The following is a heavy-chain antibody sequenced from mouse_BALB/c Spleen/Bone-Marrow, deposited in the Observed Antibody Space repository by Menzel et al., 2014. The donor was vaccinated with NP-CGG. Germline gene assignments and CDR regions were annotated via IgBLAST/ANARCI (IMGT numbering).Heavy chain of an antibody. CDR1: GFNIKDTY. D-gene: IGHD2-4*01. CDR3: PRYLIFYNYDKPRDY. Sequence: VQLQQSGAELVKPGASVKLSCTASGFNIKDTYMHWVKQRPEQGLEWIGGIDPANGDTKYDPKFQGKATITADTSSNTPSLQLSTLTSENTPVICCPRYLIFYNYDKPRDYWGQGPPPPVPS. V-gene: IGHV14-3*02. CDR2: IDPANGDT. J-gene: IGHJ4*01.